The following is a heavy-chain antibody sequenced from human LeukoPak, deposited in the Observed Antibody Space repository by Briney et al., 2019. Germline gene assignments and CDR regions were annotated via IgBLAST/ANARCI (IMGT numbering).Heavy chain of an antibody. CDR3: AKFKGSGSYLYYFDY. D-gene: IGHD3-10*01. CDR1: GFIFSSYE. Sequence: GGSLRLSCAASGFIFSSYEMNWVRQAPGKGLEWVSAISGSGGSTYYADSVKGRFTISRDNSKNTLYLQMNSLRAEDTAVYYCAKFKGSGSYLYYFDYWGQGTLVTVSS. CDR2: ISGSGGST. V-gene: IGHV3-23*01. J-gene: IGHJ4*02.